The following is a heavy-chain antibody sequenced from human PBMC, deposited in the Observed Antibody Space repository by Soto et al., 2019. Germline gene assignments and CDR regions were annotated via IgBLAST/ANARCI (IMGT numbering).Heavy chain of an antibody. CDR3: ARQRTAVVTKAYFAG. CDR1: GDSINSRSYY. V-gene: IGHV4-39*01. CDR2: IYYSGRT. J-gene: IGHJ4*02. Sequence: SATLSLTCTVTGDSINSRSYYWGWIRQPPGKGLEWIGSIYYSGRTYNNPSLRSRVSMSIDTSKDQFSLKLKSVTAADTALYFCARQRTAVVTKAYFAGCGPGALFCVS. D-gene: IGHD2-21*02.